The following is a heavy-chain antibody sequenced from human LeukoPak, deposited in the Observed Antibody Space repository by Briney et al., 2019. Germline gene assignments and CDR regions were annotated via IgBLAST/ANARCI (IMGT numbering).Heavy chain of an antibody. J-gene: IGHJ4*02. D-gene: IGHD2-15*01. Sequence: AVKLSRTASGGTFSSCANSRARHPPGQGLEWMGGFIPIFGTANYAQTFQGRVTITADESTSTAYMELSSLRSEDTAVYYCARSVSTGVVAATFDYWGQGTLVTVSS. CDR1: GGTFSSCA. CDR2: FIPIFGTA. V-gene: IGHV1-69*13. CDR3: ARSVSTGVVAATFDY.